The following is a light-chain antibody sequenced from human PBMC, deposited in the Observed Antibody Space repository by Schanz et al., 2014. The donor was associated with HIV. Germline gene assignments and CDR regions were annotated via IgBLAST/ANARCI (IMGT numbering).Light chain of an antibody. Sequence: DIQMTQSPSTLSASVGDRVTITCRASQSISSWLAWYQQKPGKAPKLLIYKASSLESGVPSRFSGSGSGTQFTLTISGLRPDDFATYYCQQCVTYPYTFGQGTKLDMK. CDR2: KAS. V-gene: IGKV1-5*03. CDR3: QQCVTYPYT. J-gene: IGKJ2*01. CDR1: QSISSW.